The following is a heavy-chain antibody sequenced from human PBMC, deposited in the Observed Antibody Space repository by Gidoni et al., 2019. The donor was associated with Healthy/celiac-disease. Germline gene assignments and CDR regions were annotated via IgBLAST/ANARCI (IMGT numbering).Heavy chain of an antibody. CDR3: ARANGWDHDAFDI. CDR2: IWYDGSNK. CDR1: GFTFSSYG. J-gene: IGHJ3*02. D-gene: IGHD6-19*01. V-gene: IGHV3-33*01. Sequence: QVQLVESGGGVVQHGRSLRLSCAASGFTFSSYGMHWVRQAPGKGLEWVAVIWYDGSNKYYADSVKGRFTISRDNSKNTLYLQMNSLRAEDTAVYYCARANGWDHDAFDIWGQGTMVTVSS.